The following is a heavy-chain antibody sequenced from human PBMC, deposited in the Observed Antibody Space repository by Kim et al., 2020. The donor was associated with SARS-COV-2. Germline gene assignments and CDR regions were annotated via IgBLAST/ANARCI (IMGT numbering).Heavy chain of an antibody. D-gene: IGHD3-16*02. CDR2: INHSGST. CDR1: GGSFSGYY. CDR3: ARGASGWGSYRYHLYFDY. Sequence: SETLSLTCAVYGGSFSGYYWSWIRQPPGKGLEWIGEINHSGSTNYNPSLKSRVTISVDTSKNQFSLKLSSVTAADTAVYYCARGASGWGSYRYHLYFDYWGQGTLVTVSS. V-gene: IGHV4-34*01. J-gene: IGHJ4*02.